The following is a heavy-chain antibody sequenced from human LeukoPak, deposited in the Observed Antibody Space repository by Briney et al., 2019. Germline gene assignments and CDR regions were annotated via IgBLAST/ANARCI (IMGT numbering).Heavy chain of an antibody. CDR1: GFTFSSYA. V-gene: IGHV3-23*01. Sequence: GGSLRLSCAASGFTFSSYAMSWVRQTPGKGLEWVSTISGSGGSTYYADSVKGRFTISRDNSKNTLYLQMNSLRGDDTAVYYCAKDTHNSLGATYPDYWGQGTLVTVSS. J-gene: IGHJ4*02. CDR2: ISGSGGST. CDR3: AKDTHNSLGATYPDY. D-gene: IGHD1-26*01.